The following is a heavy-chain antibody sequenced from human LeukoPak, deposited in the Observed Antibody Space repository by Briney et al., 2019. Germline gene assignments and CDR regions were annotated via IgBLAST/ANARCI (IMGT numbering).Heavy chain of an antibody. V-gene: IGHV3-33*08. CDR1: GFTFSSYG. J-gene: IGHJ6*02. D-gene: IGHD6-13*01. Sequence: GGSLRLSCAASGFTFSSYGMHWVRQAPGKGLEWVAVIGKDGAAKHYAESVRGRFTISRDNSENTLDLQMDSLRAEDTAVYYCARGIAAAGTGGRMDVWGQGTTVTVSS. CDR3: ARGIAAAGTGGRMDV. CDR2: IGKDGAAK.